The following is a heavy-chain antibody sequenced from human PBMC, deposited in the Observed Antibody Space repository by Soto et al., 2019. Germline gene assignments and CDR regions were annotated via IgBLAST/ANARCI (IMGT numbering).Heavy chain of an antibody. CDR3: AHAYGGRSLY. D-gene: IGHD3-10*01. J-gene: IGHJ4*02. V-gene: IGHV2-5*02. CDR2: IYWDDSK. CDR1: GFSLTTDRVG. Sequence: QITLKESGPTLVKPTQTLTLTCTFSGFSLTTDRVGVGWIRQPPGEALEWLAVIYWDDSKTYRPSLESRLTIPKDTTKHQVALTMTNMASLATATYYCAHAYGGRSLYWGQGTLVTVSS.